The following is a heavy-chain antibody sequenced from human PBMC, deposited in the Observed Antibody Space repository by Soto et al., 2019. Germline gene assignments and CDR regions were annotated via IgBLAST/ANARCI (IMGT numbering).Heavy chain of an antibody. CDR3: AKRAIVPAARDYYYYYYMDV. CDR2: ISGSGGST. CDR1: GFTFSSYA. V-gene: IGHV3-23*01. J-gene: IGHJ6*03. D-gene: IGHD2-2*01. Sequence: GGSLRLSCAASGFTFSSYAMSWVRQAPGKGLEWVSAISGSGGSTYYADSVKGRFTISRDNSKNTLYLQMNSLRAEDTAVYYCAKRAIVPAARDYYYYYYMDVWGKGTTVTVSS.